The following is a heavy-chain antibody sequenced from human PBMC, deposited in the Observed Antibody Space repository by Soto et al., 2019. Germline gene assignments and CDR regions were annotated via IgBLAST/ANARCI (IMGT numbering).Heavy chain of an antibody. J-gene: IGHJ4*02. D-gene: IGHD6-6*01. CDR2: ISYDGSNK. Sequence: QVQLVESGGGVVQPGRSLRLSCAASGFTFSSYGMHWVRQAPGKGLEWGAVISYDGSNKYYADSVKGRFTISRDNSKNTLYLQMNSLRAEDTAVYYCAKPLFSSIAARGRPFDYWGQGTLVTVSS. CDR1: GFTFSSYG. V-gene: IGHV3-30*18. CDR3: AKPLFSSIAARGRPFDY.